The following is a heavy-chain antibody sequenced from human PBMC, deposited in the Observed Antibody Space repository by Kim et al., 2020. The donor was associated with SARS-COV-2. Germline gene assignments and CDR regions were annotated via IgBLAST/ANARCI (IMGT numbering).Heavy chain of an antibody. Sequence: GGSLRLSCAASGFTFSSYAMSWVRQAPGKGLEWVSAISGSGGSTYYADSVKGRFTISRDNSKNTLYLQINSLRAEDTAVYYCAKSAKITMIVVVIAGFDYWGQGTLVTVSS. CDR1: GFTFSSYA. D-gene: IGHD3-22*01. V-gene: IGHV3-23*01. CDR3: AKSAKITMIVVVIAGFDY. CDR2: ISGSGGST. J-gene: IGHJ4*02.